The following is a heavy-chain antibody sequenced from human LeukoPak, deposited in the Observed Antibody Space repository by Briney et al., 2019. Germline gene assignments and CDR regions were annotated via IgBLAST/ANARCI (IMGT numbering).Heavy chain of an antibody. V-gene: IGHV3-30*02. CDR2: IHPSGNDM. Sequence: GGALRLSFAASLFTFNNYLMHWVRQAPGKGLEGVALIHPSGNDMYYADSVKGRIHVSRDNSKNTLYLQLNSLKVEDTAVYYCATRDGETEFDYWGQGTLVTVSS. J-gene: IGHJ4*02. D-gene: IGHD3-10*01. CDR3: ATRDGETEFDY. CDR1: LFTFNNYL.